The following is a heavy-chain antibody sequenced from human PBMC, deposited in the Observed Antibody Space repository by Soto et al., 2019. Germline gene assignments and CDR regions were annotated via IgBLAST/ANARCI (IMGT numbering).Heavy chain of an antibody. CDR2: INHSGST. V-gene: IGHV4-34*01. CDR1: GGSFSGYY. D-gene: IGHD3-10*01. J-gene: IGHJ6*02. Sequence: QVQLQQWGAGLLKPSETLSLTCAVYGGSFSGYYWSWIRQPPGKGLEWIGEINHSGSTNHNPSLKSRVTISVDTSKNQFSLKLSSVTAADTAVYYCARGPMVRGIYGMDVWGQGTTVTVSS. CDR3: ARGPMVRGIYGMDV.